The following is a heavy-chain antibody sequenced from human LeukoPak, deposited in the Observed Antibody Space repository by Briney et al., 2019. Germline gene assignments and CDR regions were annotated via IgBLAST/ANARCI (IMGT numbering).Heavy chain of an antibody. CDR3: VPVAVAGTGVSI. V-gene: IGHV4-34*01. Sequence: SETLSLTCAVYGGSFSGYYWSWIRQPPGKGLEWIGEINHSGSTNYNPSLKSRVTISVDTSKNQLSLKLSSVTAADTAVYYCVPVAVAGTGVSIWGQGTMVTVSS. CDR1: GGSFSGYY. J-gene: IGHJ3*02. CDR2: INHSGST. D-gene: IGHD6-19*01.